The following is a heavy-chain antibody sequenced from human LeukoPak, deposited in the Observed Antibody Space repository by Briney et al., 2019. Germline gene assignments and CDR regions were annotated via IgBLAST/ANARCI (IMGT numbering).Heavy chain of an antibody. V-gene: IGHV3-23*01. CDR3: ARWGAMGSGFIDY. D-gene: IGHD6-19*01. J-gene: IGHJ4*02. CDR2: VSDSGDHT. CDR1: GFTFSTYG. Sequence: GGSLRLSCTASGFTFSTYGMSWVRQAPGKGLEWVSVVSDSGDHTDYADSVKGRFFISRDNSRNTVHLQMNSLRVEDTALYYCARWGAMGSGFIDYWGQGTLVTVSS.